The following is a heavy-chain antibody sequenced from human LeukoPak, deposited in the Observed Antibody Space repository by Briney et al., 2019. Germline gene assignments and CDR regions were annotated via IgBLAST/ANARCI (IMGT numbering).Heavy chain of an antibody. CDR2: INHSGST. D-gene: IGHD6-6*01. J-gene: IGHJ6*02. Sequence: GSLRLSCAASGSTFSDYYMSWIRQAPGKGLEWIGEINHSGSTNYNPSLKSRVTISVDTSKNQFSLKLSSVTAADTAVYYCARVLRVSHYYYGMDVWGQGTTVTVSS. V-gene: IGHV4-34*01. CDR3: ARVLRVSHYYYGMDV. CDR1: GSTFSDYY.